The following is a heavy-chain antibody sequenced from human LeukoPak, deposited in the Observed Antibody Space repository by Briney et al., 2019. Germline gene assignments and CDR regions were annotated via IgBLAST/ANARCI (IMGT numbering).Heavy chain of an antibody. D-gene: IGHD3-3*01. CDR3: ARASYLEWLTIDY. Sequence: NPSETLSLTCTVSGVSISSGGYYWSWIRQHPGKGLEWIGYIYYSGSTYYNPSLKSRVTISVDTSKNQFSLKLSSVTAADTAVYYCARASYLEWLTIDYWGQGTLVTVSS. CDR2: IYYSGST. V-gene: IGHV4-31*03. J-gene: IGHJ4*02. CDR1: GVSISSGGYY.